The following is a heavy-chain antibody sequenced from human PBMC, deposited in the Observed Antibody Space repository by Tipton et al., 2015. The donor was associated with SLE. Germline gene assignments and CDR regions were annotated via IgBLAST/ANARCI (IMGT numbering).Heavy chain of an antibody. V-gene: IGHV4-38-2*01. CDR1: GYSISSGYY. D-gene: IGHD3-10*01. J-gene: IGHJ3*02. CDR3: ARVVLWFGELLGGDAFDI. CDR2: IYHSGST. Sequence: TLSLTCAVSGYSISSGYYWGWIRQPPGKGMEWIGSIYHSGSTYYNPSLKSRVTISVDTSKNQFSLKLSSVTAADTAVYYCARVVLWFGELLGGDAFDIWGQGTMVTVFS.